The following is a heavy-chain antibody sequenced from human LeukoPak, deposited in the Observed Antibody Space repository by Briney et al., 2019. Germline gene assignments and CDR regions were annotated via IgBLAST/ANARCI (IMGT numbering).Heavy chain of an antibody. Sequence: ASVKVSCKASGYTFTSYDINWVRQATGQGLEWMGWMNPNSGNTGYAQKFQGRVTMIRNTSISTAYMELSSLRSEDTAVYYCARVPSFSSSWGGYYYYYMDVWGKGTTVTVSS. CDR2: MNPNSGNT. D-gene: IGHD6-13*01. CDR1: GYTFTSYD. CDR3: ARVPSFSSSWGGYYYYYMDV. V-gene: IGHV1-8*01. J-gene: IGHJ6*03.